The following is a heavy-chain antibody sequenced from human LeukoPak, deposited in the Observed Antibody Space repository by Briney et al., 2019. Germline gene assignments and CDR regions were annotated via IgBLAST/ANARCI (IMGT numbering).Heavy chain of an antibody. V-gene: IGHV1-69*04. J-gene: IGHJ4*02. D-gene: IGHD3-22*01. Sequence: SVKVSCKASGGTFNSYAISWVRQAPGQGLEWMGRIISILGIANYAQKFQGRVTITADKSTSTAYMELSSLRSEDTAVYYCARDLIGYYDSSGYYFDYWGQGTLVTVSS. CDR2: IISILGIA. CDR3: ARDLIGYYDSSGYYFDY. CDR1: GGTFNSYA.